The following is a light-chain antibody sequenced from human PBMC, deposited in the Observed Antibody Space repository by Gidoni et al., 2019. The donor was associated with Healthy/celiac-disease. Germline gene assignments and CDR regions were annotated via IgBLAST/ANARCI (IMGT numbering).Light chain of an antibody. J-gene: IGKJ2*01. Sequence: DIHLTQSPSSLSASVGDRVTITCQASQDISNYLYWYQQKPGKAPKLLIYDASNLETGVPSRFSGSGSGTDFTFTISSLQPEDIATYYCQQYDNLPYTFGQGTKLEIK. CDR2: DAS. V-gene: IGKV1-33*01. CDR1: QDISNY. CDR3: QQYDNLPYT.